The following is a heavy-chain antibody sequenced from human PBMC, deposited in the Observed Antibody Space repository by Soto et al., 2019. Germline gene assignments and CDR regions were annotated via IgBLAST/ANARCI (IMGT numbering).Heavy chain of an antibody. CDR3: ARGDIVLVPASEGNWFDP. Sequence: GPPVKVSCKASAYSFTTYHIHWVRQAPGQGLEWMGLINPDAGATNYAQRFQGRLRLTRDTSTSTVYMELRSLRFDDTAVYYCARGDIVLVPASEGNWFDPWGQGTLVTVSS. J-gene: IGHJ5*02. V-gene: IGHV1-46*01. CDR2: INPDAGAT. CDR1: AYSFTTYH. D-gene: IGHD2-2*01.